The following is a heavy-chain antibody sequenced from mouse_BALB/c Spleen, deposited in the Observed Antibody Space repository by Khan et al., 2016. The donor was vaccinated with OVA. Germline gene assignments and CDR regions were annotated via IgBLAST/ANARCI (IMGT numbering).Heavy chain of an antibody. CDR1: GYTFTNYW. V-gene: IGHV1-63*02. Sequence: QIQLVQSGGEVVRPGTSVKITCKASGYTFTNYWLGWIKQRPGHGLEWIGDIYPGGDYTNYNEKFKGKATLTVDTSSSTANMQLSSLTCADSAVYFCARWATWYFDVWGAGTTVTVSS. D-gene: IGHD3-1*01. CDR3: ARWATWYFDV. CDR2: IYPGGDYT. J-gene: IGHJ1*01.